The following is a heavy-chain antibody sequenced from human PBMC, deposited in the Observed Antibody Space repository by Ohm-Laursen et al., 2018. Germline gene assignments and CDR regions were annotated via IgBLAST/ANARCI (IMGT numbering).Heavy chain of an antibody. CDR2: ITSGGGII. V-gene: IGHV3-11*01. CDR1: GFTFIDYD. D-gene: IGHD5-18*01. CDR3: VKGPGGYRYGDY. J-gene: IGHJ4*02. Sequence: SLRLSCAASGFTFIDYDMSWIRQTPGKGLEWLSYITSGGGIIYSADSVKGRFTISRDNSKNTLYLQMNSLRAEDTAVYSCVKGPGGYRYGDYWGQGTLVTVSS.